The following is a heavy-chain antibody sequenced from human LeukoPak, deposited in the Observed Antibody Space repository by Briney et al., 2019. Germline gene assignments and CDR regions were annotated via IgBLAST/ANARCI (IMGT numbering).Heavy chain of an antibody. D-gene: IGHD1-26*01. Sequence: SETLSLTCAVYGGSFSGYYWSWIRQPPGKGLEWIGEINHSGSTNYNPSLKSRVTISVDTSKNQFSLKLSSVTAADTALYYCARRGYHDYSGFDYWGQGTLVTVSS. CDR3: ARRGYHDYSGFDY. CDR1: GGSFSGYY. J-gene: IGHJ4*02. V-gene: IGHV4-34*01. CDR2: INHSGST.